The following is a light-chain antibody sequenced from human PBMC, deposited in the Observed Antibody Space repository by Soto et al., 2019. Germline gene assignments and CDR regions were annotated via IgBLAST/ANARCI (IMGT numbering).Light chain of an antibody. CDR1: SSNIGAGYD. J-gene: IGLJ3*02. CDR2: GNS. V-gene: IGLV1-40*01. CDR3: QSYDSSLSGWV. Sequence: QSVLTQPPSVSGAPGQRVTISCTGSSSNIGAGYDVHWYQQLPGTAPKLLIYGNSNRPSGVPDRFSGSKSGTSASLAITGIPDEDDADYYCQSYDSSLSGWVFGGGTKLTVL.